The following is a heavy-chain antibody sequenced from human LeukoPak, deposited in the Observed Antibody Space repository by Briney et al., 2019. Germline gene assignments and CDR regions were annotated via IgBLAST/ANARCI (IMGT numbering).Heavy chain of an antibody. CDR2: ISGSGGST. CDR1: GFTFSSYS. CDR3: AKVGVYYDFWSGPTHYFDY. Sequence: GGSLRLSCAASGFTFSSYSMNWVRQAPGKGLEWVSAISGSGGSTYYADSVKGRFTISRDNSKNTLYLQMNSLRAEDTAVYYCAKVGVYYDFWSGPTHYFDYWGQGTLVTVSS. D-gene: IGHD3-3*01. J-gene: IGHJ4*02. V-gene: IGHV3-23*01.